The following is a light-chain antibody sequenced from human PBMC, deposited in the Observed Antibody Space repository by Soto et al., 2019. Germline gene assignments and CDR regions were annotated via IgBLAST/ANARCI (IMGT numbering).Light chain of an antibody. CDR2: DVS. V-gene: IGLV2-14*03. CDR3: SSYTSSSAVDVI. J-gene: IGLJ2*01. CDR1: SSDVGGYNY. Sequence: QSALTQPASVSGSPGQSITISCTGTSSDVGGYNYVSWYQQHPGKAPKLMIYDVSSRSSGVSDRFSGSKSGNTASLTISGLQAEDEADYYCSSYTSSSAVDVIFGGGTQLTVL.